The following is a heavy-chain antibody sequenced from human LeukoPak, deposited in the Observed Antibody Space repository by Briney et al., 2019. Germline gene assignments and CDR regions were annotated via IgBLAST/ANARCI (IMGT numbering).Heavy chain of an antibody. CDR3: ARGVLGPYYFDL. V-gene: IGHV4-34*01. CDR2: IHYTGAT. D-gene: IGHD7-27*01. Sequence: AETLSLTCAVYGGSFRGYYWSWIRQPPGKGLEWIGEIHYTGATNYKPSLKSRLTISGDPSKNQVSLRVSSATAADTAVYYCARGVLGPYYFDLWGRGTLVTVSS. J-gene: IGHJ2*01. CDR1: GGSFRGYY.